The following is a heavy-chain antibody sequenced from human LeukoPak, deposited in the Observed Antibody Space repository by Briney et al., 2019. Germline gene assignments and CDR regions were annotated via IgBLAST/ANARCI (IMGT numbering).Heavy chain of an antibody. V-gene: IGHV1-8*03. CDR1: GYTFTSYD. CDR2: MNPNSGNT. CDR3: ARARIAARPDAFDI. J-gene: IGHJ3*02. Sequence: ASVKVSCKASGYTFTSYDINWVRQATGQGLEWMGWMNPNSGNTGYAQKFQGRVTITRNTSISTAYMELSSLRSEDTAVYYCARARIAARPDAFDIWGQGTMVTVSS. D-gene: IGHD6-6*01.